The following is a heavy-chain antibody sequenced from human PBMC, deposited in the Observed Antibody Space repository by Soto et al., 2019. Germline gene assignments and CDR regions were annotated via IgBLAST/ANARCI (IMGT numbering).Heavy chain of an antibody. V-gene: IGHV1-69*06. J-gene: IGHJ6*02. Sequence: QVQLVQSGAEVKKPGSSVKVSCKASGGTFSSYAISWVRQAPGEGLEWMGGIIPIFATADYAQKFQGRVTITADTSTSTAYMELSSLTSKDTAVFYCARGHYYDILTGYPFYAMDVWGQGTTVTVSS. CDR2: IIPIFATA. CDR3: ARGHYYDILTGYPFYAMDV. CDR1: GGTFSSYA. D-gene: IGHD3-9*01.